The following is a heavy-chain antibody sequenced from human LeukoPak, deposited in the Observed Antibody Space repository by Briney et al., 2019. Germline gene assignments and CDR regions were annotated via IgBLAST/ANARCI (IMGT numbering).Heavy chain of an antibody. Sequence: ASVKVSFKASGYIFTNYGISWVRQAPGQGLQWVGWISPYNGNTNFAQKFQGRVTMTTDTSTTTAYMELRSLRSDDTAVYYCARDLDIVVVAAAVRHYGLDVWGQGTTVTVSS. D-gene: IGHD2-15*01. CDR3: ARDLDIVVVAAAVRHYGLDV. J-gene: IGHJ6*02. V-gene: IGHV1-18*01. CDR1: GYIFTNYG. CDR2: ISPYNGNT.